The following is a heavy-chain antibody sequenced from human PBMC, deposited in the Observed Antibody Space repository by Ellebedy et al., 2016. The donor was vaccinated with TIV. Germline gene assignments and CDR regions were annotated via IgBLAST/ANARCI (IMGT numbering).Heavy chain of an antibody. CDR1: GFTFSTDS. J-gene: IGHJ6*02. D-gene: IGHD1-20*01. CDR2: ISASSGTI. V-gene: IGHV3-48*04. Sequence: PGGSLRLSCAASGFTFSTDSMNWVRQAPGKGLEWISFISASSGTIHYADSVKGRFIISRDNAKSSLFLQMNNLRAEDTAVYYCARPKYNSNYFYYHALDVWGQGTTVTVS. CDR3: ARPKYNSNYFYYHALDV.